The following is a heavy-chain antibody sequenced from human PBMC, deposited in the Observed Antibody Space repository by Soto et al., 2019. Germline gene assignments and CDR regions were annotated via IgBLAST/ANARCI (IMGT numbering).Heavy chain of an antibody. CDR2: IYHSGST. Sequence: SETLSLTCAVSGGSIRSGGYSWSWIRQPPGKGLEWIGYIYHSGSTYYNPSLKSRVTISVDRSKNQFSLKLSSVTAADTAVYYCARGAAVAGTKAIDYWGQGTLVTVSS. CDR1: GGSIRSGGYS. D-gene: IGHD6-19*01. CDR3: ARGAAVAGTKAIDY. V-gene: IGHV4-30-2*01. J-gene: IGHJ4*02.